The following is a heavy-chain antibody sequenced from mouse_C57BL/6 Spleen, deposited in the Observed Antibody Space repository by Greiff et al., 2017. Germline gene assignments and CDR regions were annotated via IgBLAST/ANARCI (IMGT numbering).Heavy chain of an antibody. J-gene: IGHJ2*01. CDR1: GYTFTSYW. CDR2: IAPNSGGT. Sequence: QVQLQQSGAELVKPGASVKLSCKASGYTFTSYWMHWVKQRPGRGLEWIGRIAPNSGGTKYNEKFKSKATLTVDKPSSTAYMQLSSLTSEDSAVYYCARDTTVVPCFDYWGQGTTLTVSS. CDR3: ARDTTVVPCFDY. D-gene: IGHD1-1*01. V-gene: IGHV1-72*01.